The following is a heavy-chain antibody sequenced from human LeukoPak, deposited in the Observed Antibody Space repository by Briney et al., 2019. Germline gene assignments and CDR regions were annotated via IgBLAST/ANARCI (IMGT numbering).Heavy chain of an antibody. CDR1: GFTVSSYG. Sequence: GGSLRLSCAVSGFTVSSYGMHWVRQAPGKGLEWVAYLGFDGNNKYYADSVKGRFTISRGNSKNTLYLQMNSLRAEDTAVYYCAKSDVGTHNWFDPWGQGTQVTVSS. CDR3: AKSDVGTHNWFDP. V-gene: IGHV3-30*02. CDR2: LGFDGNNK. D-gene: IGHD1-7*01. J-gene: IGHJ5*02.